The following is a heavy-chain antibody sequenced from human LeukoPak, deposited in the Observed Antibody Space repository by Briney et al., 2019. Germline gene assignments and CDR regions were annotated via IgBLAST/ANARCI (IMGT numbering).Heavy chain of an antibody. J-gene: IGHJ4*02. CDR3: ARRGGYSYDYEY. Sequence: PSETLSLTCTVSGGSISSSSYYWGWIRQPPGKGLEWIGSIYYSGSTYYNPSLKSRVTISVDTSKNQFSLKLSSMTAADTAVYYCARRGGYSYDYEYWGQGTLVTVPS. CDR2: IYYSGST. V-gene: IGHV4-39*01. D-gene: IGHD5-18*01. CDR1: GGSISSSSYY.